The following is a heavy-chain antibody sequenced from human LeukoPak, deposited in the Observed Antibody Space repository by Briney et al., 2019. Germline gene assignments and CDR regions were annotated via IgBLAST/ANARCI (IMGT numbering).Heavy chain of an antibody. Sequence: ASVKVSCKASGGTFSSYTISWVRQAPGQGLEWMGIINPSGGSTSYAQKFQGRVTMTRDTSTSTVYMELSSLSSEDTAVYYCAREKKQQLVPDYWGQGTLVTVSS. D-gene: IGHD6-13*01. J-gene: IGHJ4*02. CDR3: AREKKQQLVPDY. V-gene: IGHV1-46*03. CDR2: INPSGGST. CDR1: GGTFSSYT.